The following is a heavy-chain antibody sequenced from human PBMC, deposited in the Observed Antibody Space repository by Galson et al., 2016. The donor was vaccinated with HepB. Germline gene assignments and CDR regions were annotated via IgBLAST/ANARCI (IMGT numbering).Heavy chain of an antibody. CDR3: AKEQYTSRWYSEYYFDY. D-gene: IGHD6-13*01. J-gene: IGHJ4*02. CDR1: GFTFSSYG. V-gene: IGHV3-30*18. Sequence: SLRLSCAASGFTFSSYGMHWVRQAPGKGLEWVAVIPYDGSNNSYADAVKGRFTISRDKSKHTLYLQMNSLRAEDTAGYYCAKEQYTSRWYSEYYFDYWGQGTLVTVSS. CDR2: IPYDGSNN.